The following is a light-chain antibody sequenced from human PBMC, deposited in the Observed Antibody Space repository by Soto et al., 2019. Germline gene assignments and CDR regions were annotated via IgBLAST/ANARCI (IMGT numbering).Light chain of an antibody. V-gene: IGLV1-40*01. CDR1: SSNIGTGFD. J-gene: IGLJ2*01. Sequence: QSVLTQSPSVSGAPGQRVTISCTGSSSNIGTGFDVHWYQQLPGTAPKLLIYDNNNRPSGVPDRFSGSKSGTSASLAITGLQAEDEADYYCQSYDSSLRAWVFGGGTKVTVL. CDR2: DNN. CDR3: QSYDSSLRAWV.